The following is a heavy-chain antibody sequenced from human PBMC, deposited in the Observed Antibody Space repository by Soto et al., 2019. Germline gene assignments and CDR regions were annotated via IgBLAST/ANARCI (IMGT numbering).Heavy chain of an antibody. CDR3: ARRTGKGWFDP. V-gene: IGHV4-30-2*06. CDR1: GDSISSGSYS. Sequence: LSLTCAVSGDSISSGSYSWSWIRQSPGKGLDWIGYIYPSGSADYNPSLRSRVTISVDRSKNQFFLNLSSVTAADTAVYFCARRTGKGWFDPWGQGTLVTVSS. CDR2: IYPSGSA. J-gene: IGHJ5*02.